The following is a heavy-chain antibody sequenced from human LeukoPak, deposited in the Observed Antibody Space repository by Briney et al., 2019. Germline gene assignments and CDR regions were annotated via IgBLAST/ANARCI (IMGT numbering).Heavy chain of an antibody. V-gene: IGHV3-23*01. J-gene: IGHJ4*02. CDR3: AKPRVGGNGYFDY. Sequence: GGSLRLSCAASGFTFSSYAMSWVRQAPGKGLEWVSAISGSGGSTYYADSVKGRFAISRDNSKNTLYLQMNSLRAEDTAVYYCAKPRVGGNGYFDYWGQGTLVTVSS. D-gene: IGHD4-23*01. CDR1: GFTFSSYA. CDR2: ISGSGGST.